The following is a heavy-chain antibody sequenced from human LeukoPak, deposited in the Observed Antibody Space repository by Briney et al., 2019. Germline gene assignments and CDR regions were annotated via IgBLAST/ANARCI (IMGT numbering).Heavy chain of an antibody. J-gene: IGHJ4*02. D-gene: IGHD6-13*01. CDR1: GFTFSYYA. CDR3: ARDRVGSSWSEFDY. CDR2: INKNGNSA. V-gene: IGHV3-64*01. Sequence: GGALRLSCVASGFTFSYYAMHWVREAPGKGREYVSTINKNGNSASYANSVKGRFSISRDNSTNTLYLQLGSLRAEDMAVYYCARDRVGSSWSEFDYWGQGTLVTVSS.